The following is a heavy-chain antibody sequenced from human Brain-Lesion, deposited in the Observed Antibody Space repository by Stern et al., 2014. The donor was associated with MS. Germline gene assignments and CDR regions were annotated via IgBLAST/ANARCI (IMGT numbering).Heavy chain of an antibody. CDR2: ISWNSGTI. J-gene: IGHJ4*02. Sequence: VQLVQSGGDLVKPGRSLRLSCAAFGFTFADYAMHWVRQAPGQGLEWVAGISWNSGTIGYADSVKGRFTTSRDNAYSSLYLQMNSLRPEDTALYYCARDITGSSAYFAYWGQGTLVTVSS. CDR3: ARDITGSSAYFAY. D-gene: IGHD1-14*01. CDR1: GFTFADYA. V-gene: IGHV3-9*01.